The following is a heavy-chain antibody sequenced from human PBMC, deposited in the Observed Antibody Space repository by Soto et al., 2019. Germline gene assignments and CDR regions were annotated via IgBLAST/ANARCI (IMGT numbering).Heavy chain of an antibody. D-gene: IGHD3-22*01. CDR2: IDPSDSQT. Sequence: GESLKISCKGSGYSFAGDWITWVRQKPGKGLEWMGRIDPSDSQTYYSPSFRGHVTISVTKSITTVFLQWSSLRASDTAMYYCARQIYDSDTGPNFQYYFDSWGQGTPVTVSS. V-gene: IGHV5-10-1*01. CDR3: ARQIYDSDTGPNFQYYFDS. CDR1: GYSFAGDW. J-gene: IGHJ4*02.